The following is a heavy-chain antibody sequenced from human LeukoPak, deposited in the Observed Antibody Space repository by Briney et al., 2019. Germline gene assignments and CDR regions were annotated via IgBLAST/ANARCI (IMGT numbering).Heavy chain of an antibody. Sequence: GGSLRLSCAASGFTFSSYAMSWVRQAPGKGLEWVSAISGSGGSTYYADSVKGRFTISRDNAKNSLYLQMNSLRAEDTAVYYCARDHGDGYNSEYFQHWGQGTLVTVSS. V-gene: IGHV3-23*01. CDR3: ARDHGDGYNSEYFQH. J-gene: IGHJ1*01. CDR2: ISGSGGST. D-gene: IGHD5-24*01. CDR1: GFTFSSYA.